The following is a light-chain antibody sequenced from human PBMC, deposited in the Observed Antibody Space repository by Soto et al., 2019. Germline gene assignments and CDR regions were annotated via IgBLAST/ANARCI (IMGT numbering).Light chain of an antibody. V-gene: IGLV3-21*04. J-gene: IGLJ3*02. Sequence: SYELAQPPSVAVAPGKTARITCGGNNIGSKSVHWYQQKPGQAPVLVIYYDSDRPSGIPERFSGSNSGNTATLTIIRVEAGDEADYYCQVWDSSSDHWLFGGGTKLTVL. CDR1: NIGSKS. CDR2: YDS. CDR3: QVWDSSSDHWL.